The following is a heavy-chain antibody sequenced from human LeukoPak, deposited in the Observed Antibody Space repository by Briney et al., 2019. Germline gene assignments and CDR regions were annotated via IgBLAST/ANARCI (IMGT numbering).Heavy chain of an antibody. CDR3: ARREKNFFDY. Sequence: SQTLSLTCTVSGGSISGGGYYWNWIRQPPGKGLEWIGSIYYSGSTYYNPSLKSRVTISVDTSKNQFSLKLSSVTAADTAVYYCARREKNFFDYWGQGTLVTVSS. J-gene: IGHJ4*02. CDR1: GGSISGGGYY. D-gene: IGHD1-26*01. CDR2: IYYSGST. V-gene: IGHV4-30-2*03.